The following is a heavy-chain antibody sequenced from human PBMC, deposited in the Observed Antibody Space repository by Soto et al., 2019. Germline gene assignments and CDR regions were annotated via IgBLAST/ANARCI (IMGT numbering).Heavy chain of an antibody. J-gene: IGHJ4*02. CDR2: LNGRATEK. D-gene: IGHD6-13*01. Sequence: EVQLLESGGGLVRPGGSLRLSCVISGFTFSSYAMTWVRQAPGKGLEWVSTLNGRATEKYHADSVRGRFTISRDNSKSTLYLQMNSLRDEDSAIYYCAKGYSDSSWSHLDFWGQGTLVTVSS. CDR3: AKGYSDSSWSHLDF. CDR1: GFTFSSYA. V-gene: IGHV3-23*01.